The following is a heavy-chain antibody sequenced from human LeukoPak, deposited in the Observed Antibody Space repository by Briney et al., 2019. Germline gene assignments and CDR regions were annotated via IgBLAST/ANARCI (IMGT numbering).Heavy chain of an antibody. J-gene: IGHJ4*02. CDR3: AKRSSYYYGSGDTYFDY. Sequence: PGGSLRLSCVASGFTFSSYAMSWVRQAPGKGLEWVSAISGSGGSTYYADSVKGRFTISRDNSKNTLYLQMNSLRAEDTAVYYCAKRSSYYYGSGDTYFDYWGQGTLVTVSS. D-gene: IGHD3-10*01. V-gene: IGHV3-23*01. CDR2: ISGSGGST. CDR1: GFTFSSYA.